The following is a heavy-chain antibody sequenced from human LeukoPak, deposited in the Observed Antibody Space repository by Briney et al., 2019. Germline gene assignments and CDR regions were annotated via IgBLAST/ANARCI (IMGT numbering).Heavy chain of an antibody. CDR3: ARDCDLEPGWFDP. Sequence: SETLSLTCTVSGGSISSYYWSWIRQPPGKGLEWIGYIYDSGSTNYNPSLKSRVTISVDTSKNQFSLKLSSVTAADTAVYYCARDCDLEPGWFDPWGQGTLVTVSS. J-gene: IGHJ5*02. V-gene: IGHV4-59*12. D-gene: IGHD1-1*01. CDR2: IYDSGST. CDR1: GGSISSYY.